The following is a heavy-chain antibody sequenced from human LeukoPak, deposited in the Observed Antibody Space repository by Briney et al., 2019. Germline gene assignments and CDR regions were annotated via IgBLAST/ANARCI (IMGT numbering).Heavy chain of an antibody. V-gene: IGHV1-69-2*01. Sequence: WASVKVSCKVSGYTFTDYYMHWVQQAPGIGLEWTGLVDPEDGETIYAEKFQGRVTITADTSTDTAYMELSSLRSEDTAVYYCATDPHIAVAGTYVDYWGQGTLVTVSS. CDR2: VDPEDGET. CDR3: ATDPHIAVAGTYVDY. J-gene: IGHJ4*02. D-gene: IGHD6-19*01. CDR1: GYTFTDYY.